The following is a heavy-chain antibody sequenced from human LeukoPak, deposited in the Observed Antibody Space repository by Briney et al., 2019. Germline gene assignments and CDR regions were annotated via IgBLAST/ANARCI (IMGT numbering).Heavy chain of an antibody. CDR1: GYSLTELS. CDR2: FTPEHAET. D-gene: IGHD4-23*01. CDR3: ATGDYGGIYFDF. Sequence: ASVKVSCKVSGYSLTELSVHWVRQAPGIGLEWVGGFTPEHAETTYAQRFQGRVTMTEDTSTGTAYMELSSLRSDDTAVYYCATGDYGGIYFDFWGRGTLVTVSP. J-gene: IGHJ4*02. V-gene: IGHV1-24*01.